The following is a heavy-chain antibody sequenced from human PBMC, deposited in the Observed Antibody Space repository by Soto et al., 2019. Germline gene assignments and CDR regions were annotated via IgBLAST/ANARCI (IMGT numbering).Heavy chain of an antibody. D-gene: IGHD6-13*01. V-gene: IGHV1-18*01. Sequence: VASLKVSCKASGYTFTSYGISWLRQSPGQGLEWMGWISAYNGNTNYAQKLQGRVTMTTDTSTSTAYMELRSLRSDDTAVYYCARDRSSSWYGRYYYYYYGMDVWGQGTTVTVSS. J-gene: IGHJ6*02. CDR1: GYTFTSYG. CDR3: ARDRSSSWYGRYYYYYYGMDV. CDR2: ISAYNGNT.